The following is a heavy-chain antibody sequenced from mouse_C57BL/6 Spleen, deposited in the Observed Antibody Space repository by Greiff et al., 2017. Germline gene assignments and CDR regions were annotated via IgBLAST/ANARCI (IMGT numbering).Heavy chain of an antibody. CDR2: IYPSDSET. V-gene: IGHV1-61*01. Sequence: VQLQQPGAELVRPGSSVKLSCKASGYTFTSYWMAWVKQRPGQGLEWIGNIYPSDSETHYNQKFKDKATLTVDKSSSTAYMQLSSLTSEDSAVYYCARKGALDVWGTGTTVTVSS. J-gene: IGHJ1*03. CDR3: ARKGALDV. CDR1: GYTFTSYW.